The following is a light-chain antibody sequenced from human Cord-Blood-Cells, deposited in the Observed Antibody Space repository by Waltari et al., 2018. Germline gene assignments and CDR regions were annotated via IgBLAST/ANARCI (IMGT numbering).Light chain of an antibody. CDR2: KAS. CDR1: QSISSW. J-gene: IGKJ5*01. V-gene: IGKV1-5*03. CDR3: QQYNSYSPIT. Sequence: DIQMTQSPSTLSASVGDRVTITCRASQSISSWLAWYQQKPGKAPKLLLYKASRLESGVPSRFSGSGSGTEFTLTISSLQPDDFATYYCQQYNSYSPITFGQGTRLEIK.